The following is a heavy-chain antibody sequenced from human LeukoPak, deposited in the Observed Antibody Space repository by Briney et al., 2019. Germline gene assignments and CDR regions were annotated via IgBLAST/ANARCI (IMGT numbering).Heavy chain of an antibody. Sequence: PGGSLRLSCAASGFTFSSYGMHWVRQAPGKGLEWVAVISYDGSNKYYADSVKGRFTISRDNAKNSLYLQMNSLRAEDTAVYYCARVRTVVISYFDYWGQGTLVTVSS. J-gene: IGHJ4*02. V-gene: IGHV3-30*03. CDR1: GFTFSSYG. CDR3: ARVRTVVISYFDY. D-gene: IGHD4-23*01. CDR2: ISYDGSNK.